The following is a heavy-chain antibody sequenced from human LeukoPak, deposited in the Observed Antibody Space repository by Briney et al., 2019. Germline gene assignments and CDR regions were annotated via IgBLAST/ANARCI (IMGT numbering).Heavy chain of an antibody. D-gene: IGHD6-13*01. CDR2: IGISSSNI. Sequence: PGGSLRLSCAASGFTFSNFAMNWVRQAPGKGLEWVSFIGISSSNIYYTDSVKGRFTISRDNAKNSLFLQMSSLRAEDTAVYYCARDTDSRNWNGLFDHWGQGTLVTVSS. CDR3: ARDTDSRNWNGLFDH. J-gene: IGHJ4*02. CDR1: GFTFSNFA. V-gene: IGHV3-21*01.